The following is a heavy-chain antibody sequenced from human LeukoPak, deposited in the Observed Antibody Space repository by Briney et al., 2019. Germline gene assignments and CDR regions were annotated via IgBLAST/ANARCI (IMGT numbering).Heavy chain of an antibody. Sequence: PSETLSLTCTVSDGSISSGDHYWSWIRQPPGTGLEWIRYIYYSGSTYYNPSLKSRVTISVDAPKNQFSLKLSSVTAADTAVYYCARGPYYYDTSGYYYVDYWGQGTLVTVSS. V-gene: IGHV4-30-4*01. CDR1: DGSISSGDHY. CDR2: IYYSGST. J-gene: IGHJ4*02. D-gene: IGHD3-22*01. CDR3: ARGPYYYDTSGYYYVDY.